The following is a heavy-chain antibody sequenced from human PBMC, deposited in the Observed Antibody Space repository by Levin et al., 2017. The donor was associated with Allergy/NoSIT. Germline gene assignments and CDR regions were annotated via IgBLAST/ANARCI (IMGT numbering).Heavy chain of an antibody. CDR3: AHSSPEVRAWGDAFDF. CDR1: GFSLSTSGVA. D-gene: IGHD7-27*01. V-gene: IGHV2-5*02. Sequence: SGPTLVKPTQTLTLTCTFSGFSLSTSGVAVGWIRQPPGKALEWLALIYWDDHKPYSPSLKSRLTITKDTSKNQVILIMTNMDPVDTATYYCAHSSPEVRAWGDAFDFWGQGTMVTVSS. CDR2: IYWDDHK. J-gene: IGHJ3*01.